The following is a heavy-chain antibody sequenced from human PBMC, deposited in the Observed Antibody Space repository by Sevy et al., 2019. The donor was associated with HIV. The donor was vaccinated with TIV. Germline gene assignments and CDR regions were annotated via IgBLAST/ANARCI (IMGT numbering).Heavy chain of an antibody. CDR2: IWNDGSNK. V-gene: IGHV3-33*01. CDR3: ARGGDFNDRSAKSDFDY. Sequence: GESLKISCAASGFTFSNYGMHWVRQAPGKGLEWVAVIWNDGSNKYYADSVKGRFTISRDNSKNTLYLQMNSLRVEDTAVYFCARGGDFNDRSAKSDFDYWGQGTLVTVSS. J-gene: IGHJ4*02. CDR1: GFTFSNYG. D-gene: IGHD3-22*01.